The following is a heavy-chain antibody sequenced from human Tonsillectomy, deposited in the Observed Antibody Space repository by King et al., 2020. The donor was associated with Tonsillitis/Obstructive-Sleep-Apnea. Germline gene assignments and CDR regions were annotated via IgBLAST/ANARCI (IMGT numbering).Heavy chain of an antibody. CDR2: IYYSGST. Sequence: QLQESGPGLVKPSETLSLTCTVSGGSISSYYWSWIRQPPGKGLEWIGYIYYSGSTNYNPSLKSRVTISVDTSKNQFSLKLSSVTAADTAVYYCARHIDGSGSYLYWFDPRGQGTLVTVSS. D-gene: IGHD3-10*01. J-gene: IGHJ5*02. CDR3: ARHIDGSGSYLYWFDP. CDR1: GGSISSYY. V-gene: IGHV4-59*08.